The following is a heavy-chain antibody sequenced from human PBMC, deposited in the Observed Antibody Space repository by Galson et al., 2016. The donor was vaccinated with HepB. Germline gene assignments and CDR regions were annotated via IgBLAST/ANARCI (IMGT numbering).Heavy chain of an antibody. CDR2: ISAYNGNT. V-gene: IGHV1-18*01. J-gene: IGHJ4*01. Sequence: SVKVSCKASGYTFTSYDLNWVRQATGQGLEWMGWISAYNGNTNYAQKLQGRVTMTTDTSTSTAYMELRGLRSDDTAVYYCARAGQCSSTSCNYSFDYWGHGTLVTVSS. D-gene: IGHD2-2*01. CDR3: ARAGQCSSTSCNYSFDY. CDR1: GYTFTSYD.